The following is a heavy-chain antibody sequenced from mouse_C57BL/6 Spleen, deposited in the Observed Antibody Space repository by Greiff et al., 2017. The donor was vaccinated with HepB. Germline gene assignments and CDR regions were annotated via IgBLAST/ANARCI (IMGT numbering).Heavy chain of an antibody. V-gene: IGHV5-4*01. Sequence: EVQVVESGGGLVKPGGSLKLSCAASGFTFSSYAMSWVRQTPEKRLEWVATISDGGSYTYYPDNVKGRFTLSRDNAKNNLYLQMSHLKSEDTAMYYCARDLGTTVVANDYWGQGTTLTVSS. CDR2: ISDGGSYT. D-gene: IGHD1-1*01. CDR3: ARDLGTTVVANDY. J-gene: IGHJ2*01. CDR1: GFTFSSYA.